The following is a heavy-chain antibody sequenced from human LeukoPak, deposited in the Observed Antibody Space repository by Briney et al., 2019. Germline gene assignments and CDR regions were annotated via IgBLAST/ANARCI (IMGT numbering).Heavy chain of an antibody. V-gene: IGHV1-2*02. Sequence: ASVKVSCKASGYIFTDSNIHWVRQAPGQGLEWMGWINPKTGATKYAERFHGRVTMTRDTSISTGYMELSRLTSDDTAVYFCATVVRSFDFLLVPLTYWGQGTLVTVSS. J-gene: IGHJ4*02. D-gene: IGHD3-9*01. CDR3: ATVVRSFDFLLVPLTY. CDR1: GYIFTDSN. CDR2: INPKTGAT.